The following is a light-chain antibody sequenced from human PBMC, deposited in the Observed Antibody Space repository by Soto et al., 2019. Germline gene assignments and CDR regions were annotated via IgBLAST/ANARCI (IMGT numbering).Light chain of an antibody. CDR2: AAS. Sequence: DIQMTKSPSPLSASVGDRITISCRASQNINTYLNWYQQRPGKAPKLLIYAASSLQSGVPSRFSGNGSGTDFTLNISCLQPEYFATYYCQQSYGTLYTVGQWTKLEIK. V-gene: IGKV1-39*01. CDR3: QQSYGTLYT. J-gene: IGKJ2*01. CDR1: QNINTY.